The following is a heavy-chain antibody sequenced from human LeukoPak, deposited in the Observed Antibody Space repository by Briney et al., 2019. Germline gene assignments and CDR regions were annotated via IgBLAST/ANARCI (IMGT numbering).Heavy chain of an antibody. Sequence: ASVKLSCTASGYTFTAYYMHWGRQAPGQGREWMGWINPNSGGAIYAQKFQGRVNMTMDTSISTAYMELSMLRSDDTAADYSASFGFGWNRSYYYYYMDVWGKGTTVTVSS. V-gene: IGHV1-2*02. D-gene: IGHD1-1*01. J-gene: IGHJ6*03. CDR3: ASFGFGWNRSYYYYYMDV. CDR1: GYTFTAYY. CDR2: INPNSGGA.